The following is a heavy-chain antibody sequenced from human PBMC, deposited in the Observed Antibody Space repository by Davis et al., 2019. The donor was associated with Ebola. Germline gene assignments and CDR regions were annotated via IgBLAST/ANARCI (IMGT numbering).Heavy chain of an antibody. V-gene: IGHV3-43*01. D-gene: IGHD1-26*01. CDR3: AKDGIVGATQFDY. Sequence: GGSLRLSCAASGFTFDDYTMHWVRQVPGKGLEWVSLISWNGGRTHYTDTVKGRFTVSRDNSKNTLYLQMNSLRAEDTAVYYCAKDGIVGATQFDYWGQGTLVTVSS. CDR2: ISWNGGRT. J-gene: IGHJ4*02. CDR1: GFTFDDYT.